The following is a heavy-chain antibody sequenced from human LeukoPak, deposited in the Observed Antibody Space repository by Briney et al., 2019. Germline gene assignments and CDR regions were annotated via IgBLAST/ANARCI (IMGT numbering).Heavy chain of an antibody. CDR3: AKIDGYSYGPDAFDI. V-gene: IGHV3-23*01. D-gene: IGHD5-18*01. J-gene: IGHJ3*02. CDR1: GFTFSSYA. CDR2: IIGRGGST. Sequence: GGSLRLSCAASGFTFSSYAMSGVRHAPGKGREGVSAIIGRGGSTYYADSVKGRFTISRDNSKNTLYLQMNSLRAEDTAVYYCAKIDGYSYGPDAFDIWGQGTMVTVSS.